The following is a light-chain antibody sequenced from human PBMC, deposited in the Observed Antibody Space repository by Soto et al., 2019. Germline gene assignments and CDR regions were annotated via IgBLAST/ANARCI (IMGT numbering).Light chain of an antibody. Sequence: EVVLTQSPGTLSLSPGERATLSCRASQGVTTAYLAWYQHKPGQAPRLLIYGASNRATGIPDRFSGSGSGTDFPLTISRLEAEDFAVYFCQQYGASTLFTFGPGTKVDLK. J-gene: IGKJ3*01. V-gene: IGKV3-20*01. CDR2: GAS. CDR1: QGVTTAY. CDR3: QQYGASTLFT.